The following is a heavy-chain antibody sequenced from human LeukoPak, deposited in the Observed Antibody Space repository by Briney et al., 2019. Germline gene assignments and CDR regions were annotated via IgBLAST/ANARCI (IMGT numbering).Heavy chain of an antibody. CDR3: AKDGDSGYDFGFFDY. CDR2: ISGSGGST. V-gene: IGHV3-23*01. J-gene: IGHJ4*02. D-gene: IGHD5-12*01. Sequence: GGSLRLSCAASGFTFSSYAMSWVRQAPGKGLEWVSAISGSGGSTYYADSVKGRFTISRENSKNTLYLQMNSLRAEDTAVYYCAKDGDSGYDFGFFDYWGQGTLVTVSS. CDR1: GFTFSSYA.